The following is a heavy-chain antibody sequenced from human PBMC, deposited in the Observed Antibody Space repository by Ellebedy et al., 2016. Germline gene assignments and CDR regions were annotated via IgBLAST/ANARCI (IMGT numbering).Heavy chain of an antibody. CDR3: ARADTSGNYLSLDH. CDR2: IDPSGGAT. J-gene: IGHJ4*02. V-gene: IGHV1-46*01. CDR1: GYIFTSYH. Sequence: ASVKVSCKASGYIFTSYHLHWVRQAPGQGLEWMGIIDPSGGATTYAQRFQGRVIMTRDTSTSTVYMELSSLRSEDTAVYYCARADTSGNYLSLDHWGQGTLVTVSS. D-gene: IGHD3-10*01.